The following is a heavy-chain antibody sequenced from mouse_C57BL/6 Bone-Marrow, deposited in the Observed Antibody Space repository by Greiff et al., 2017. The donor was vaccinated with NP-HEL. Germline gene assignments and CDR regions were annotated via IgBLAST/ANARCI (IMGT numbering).Heavy chain of an antibody. CDR3: ARHEGAYITTGGFAY. D-gene: IGHD1-1*01. CDR1: GYTFTEYT. J-gene: IGHJ3*01. Sequence: QVQLKESGAELVKPGASVKLSCKASGYTFTEYTIHWVKQRSGQGLEWIGWFYPGSGSIKYNEKFKDKATLNADKSSSTVYMELSRLTSEDSAVYFCARHEGAYITTGGFAYWGQGTLVTVSA. V-gene: IGHV1-62-2*01. CDR2: FYPGSGSI.